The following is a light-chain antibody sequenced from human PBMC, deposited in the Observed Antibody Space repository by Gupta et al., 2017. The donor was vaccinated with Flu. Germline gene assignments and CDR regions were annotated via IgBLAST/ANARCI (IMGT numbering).Light chain of an antibody. Sequence: QSVLTQPPSASGTPGQRVTISCSGSNSNIGSYAVNWYQQLPGRAPKLLIYNNNQRPAGVPGRFSFSTSGTSASLTIRGLQAEDEDDYYCAAWDDNLNVFGTGTKVTVL. CDR3: AAWDDNLNV. J-gene: IGLJ1*01. CDR2: NNN. CDR1: NSNIGSYA. V-gene: IGLV1-44*01.